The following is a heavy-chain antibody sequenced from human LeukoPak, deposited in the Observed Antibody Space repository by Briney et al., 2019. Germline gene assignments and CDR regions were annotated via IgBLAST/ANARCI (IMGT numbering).Heavy chain of an antibody. J-gene: IGHJ4*02. V-gene: IGHV1-2*02. CDR2: INPNSGGT. CDR1: GYTFTGYY. Sequence: GASVKVSCKASGYTFTGYYMHWVRQAPGQGLEWMGCINPNSGGTNYAQKFQGRVTMTRDTSISTAYMEVSRLRSDDTAVYYCARSYYDILAGPPPLSDYWGQGTLVTVSS. D-gene: IGHD3-9*01. CDR3: ARSYYDILAGPPPLSDY.